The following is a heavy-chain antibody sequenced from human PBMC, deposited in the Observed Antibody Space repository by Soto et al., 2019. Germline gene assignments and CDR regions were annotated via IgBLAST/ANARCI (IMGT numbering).Heavy chain of an antibody. CDR3: ANGGGDWPPRG. CDR2: VNWNGYKI. D-gene: IGHD3-16*01. CDR1: GFTFDDYS. V-gene: IGHV3-9*01. Sequence: EVQLVESRGGLVQPGRYLRLSCAASGFTFDDYSMPWVRQVPGQGLEWVSGVNWNGYKIGYADSVRGRFTISRHNDKYPLYLQMNSLRPEVTAVYYCANGGGDWPPRGWGQGTLVTVSS. J-gene: IGHJ4*02.